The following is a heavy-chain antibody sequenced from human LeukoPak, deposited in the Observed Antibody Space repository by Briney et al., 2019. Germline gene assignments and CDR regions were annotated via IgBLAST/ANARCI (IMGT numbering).Heavy chain of an antibody. D-gene: IGHD1-26*01. Sequence: GGSLRLSCAASGFTFSSYSMNWVRQTPGKGLDWVSSIGSSGSHIYYADSVKGRFTISGDNAKNSLYLQMNSLRAEDTAVYYCARVGSGGTREDTFDIWGQGTMVTVSS. CDR3: ARVGSGGTREDTFDI. V-gene: IGHV3-21*01. CDR2: IGSSGSHI. CDR1: GFTFSSYS. J-gene: IGHJ3*02.